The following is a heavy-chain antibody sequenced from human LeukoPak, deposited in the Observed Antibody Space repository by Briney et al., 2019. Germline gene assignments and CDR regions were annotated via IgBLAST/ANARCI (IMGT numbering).Heavy chain of an antibody. Sequence: GGSLRLSCAASGFTFSDYYMSWIRQAPGKGLEWVSYISSSGSTIYYADSVKGRFTISRDNAKNSLYLQMNSLRAEDTAVYYCAKDNTAMVDDAFDIWGQGTMVTVSS. D-gene: IGHD5-18*01. CDR3: AKDNTAMVDDAFDI. CDR2: ISSSGSTI. V-gene: IGHV3-11*01. J-gene: IGHJ3*02. CDR1: GFTFSDYY.